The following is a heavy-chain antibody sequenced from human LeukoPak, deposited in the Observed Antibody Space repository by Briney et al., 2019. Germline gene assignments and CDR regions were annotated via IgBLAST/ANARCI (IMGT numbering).Heavy chain of an antibody. J-gene: IGHJ4*02. CDR1: GGSIRSSSDH. CDR3: ARATFVGFEN. Sequence: PSETLSLTCTVSGGSIRSSSDHWGWIRQPPGKGLEWIGYIYYSGSTNYNPSLKSRVTISVDTSKNQFSLKLSSVTAADTAVYYCARATFVGFENWSQGTLVTVSS. V-gene: IGHV4-61*05. CDR2: IYYSGST. D-gene: IGHD6-6*01.